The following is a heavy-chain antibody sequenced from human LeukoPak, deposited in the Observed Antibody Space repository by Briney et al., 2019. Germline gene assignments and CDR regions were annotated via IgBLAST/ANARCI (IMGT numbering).Heavy chain of an antibody. J-gene: IGHJ3*02. Sequence: PGGSLRLSCAASGFTFSSYSMNWVRQAPGKRLEWVSSISSSSSYIYYADSVKGRFTISRDNAKNSLYLQMNSLRAEDTAVYYCARDKPGYSSSRSPFDIWGQGTMVTVSS. CDR3: ARDKPGYSSSRSPFDI. CDR1: GFTFSSYS. V-gene: IGHV3-21*01. CDR2: ISSSSSYI. D-gene: IGHD6-13*01.